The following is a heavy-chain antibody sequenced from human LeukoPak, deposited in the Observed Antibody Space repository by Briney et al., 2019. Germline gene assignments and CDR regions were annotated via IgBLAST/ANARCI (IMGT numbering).Heavy chain of an antibody. V-gene: IGHV4-4*02. CDR3: ARGEERGSGTVHFDY. CDR2: IYHGGST. J-gene: IGHJ4*02. D-gene: IGHD3-10*01. Sequence: SETLSLTCAVSGGSISNNNWWSWVRHPPGMGLDWIGVIYHGGSTNYTPSLKSRVTMSVDRSKNQFSLTLRSVTAADTAVYYCARGEERGSGTVHFDYWGQGTLVTVSS. CDR1: GGSISNNNW.